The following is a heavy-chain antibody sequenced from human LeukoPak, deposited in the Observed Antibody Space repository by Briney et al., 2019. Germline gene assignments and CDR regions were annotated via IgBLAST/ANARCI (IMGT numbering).Heavy chain of an antibody. J-gene: IGHJ3*02. CDR2: IIPIFGTA. D-gene: IGHD3-9*01. CDR3: ARDRRYFDWLSHAFDI. Sequence: SVKVSCKASGGTFSSYAISWVRQASGQGLEWMGGIIPIFGTANYAQKFQGRVTITADESTSTAYMELSSLRSEDTAVYYCARDRRYFDWLSHAFDIWGQGTMVTVSS. V-gene: IGHV1-69*13. CDR1: GGTFSSYA.